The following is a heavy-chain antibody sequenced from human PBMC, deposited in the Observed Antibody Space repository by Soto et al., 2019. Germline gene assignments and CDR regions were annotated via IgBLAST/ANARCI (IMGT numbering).Heavy chain of an antibody. Sequence: WRFMRLSCGVAGGTFISYSMNWVRQAPGKGLEWVSAISGSGGSTYYADSVKGRFTISRDNSKNTLYLQMNSLRAEDTAVYYCEKVKDYGDLSYYFDYWGQGTLVTVSS. J-gene: IGHJ4*02. CDR1: GGTFISYS. D-gene: IGHD4-17*01. CDR2: ISGSGGST. V-gene: IGHV3-23*01. CDR3: EKVKDYGDLSYYFDY.